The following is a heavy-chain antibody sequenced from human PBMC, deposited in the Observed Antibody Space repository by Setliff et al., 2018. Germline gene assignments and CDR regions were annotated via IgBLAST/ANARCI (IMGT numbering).Heavy chain of an antibody. CDR2: INHSGST. CDR1: GGSISSGGYY. CDR3: ARAAGYSSSWYHYYYGMDV. Sequence: ASETLSLTCTVSGGSISSGGYYWSWIRQPPGKGLEWIGEINHSGSTNYNPSLKSRVTISVDTSKNQFSLKLSSVTAADTAVYYCARAAGYSSSWYHYYYGMDVWGKGTTVTVSS. J-gene: IGHJ6*04. V-gene: IGHV4-39*07. D-gene: IGHD6-13*01.